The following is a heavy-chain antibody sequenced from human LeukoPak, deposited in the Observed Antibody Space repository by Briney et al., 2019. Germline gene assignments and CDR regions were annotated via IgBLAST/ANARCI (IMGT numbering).Heavy chain of an antibody. D-gene: IGHD2-15*01. CDR1: GGSISSYY. Sequence: SETLSLTCTVSGGSISSYYWSWIRQPPGKGLEWIGYIYYSGSTNYNPSLKSRVTISVDTSKNQFSLKLSSVTAADTAVYYCARDGGYCSGGSCYPEAFDIWGQGTMVTVSS. V-gene: IGHV4-59*01. CDR3: ARDGGYCSGGSCYPEAFDI. J-gene: IGHJ3*02. CDR2: IYYSGST.